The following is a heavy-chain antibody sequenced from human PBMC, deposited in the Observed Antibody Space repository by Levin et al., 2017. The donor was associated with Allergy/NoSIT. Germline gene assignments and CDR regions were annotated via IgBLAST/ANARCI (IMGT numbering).Heavy chain of an antibody. CDR2: ISGGGGTT. J-gene: IGHJ4*02. V-gene: IGHV3-23*01. Sequence: ASVKVSCAASGFTFSGYDMNWVRQAPGKGLEWVSAISGGGGTTYYADSVKGRFTISRDNSKNTLYLQMNSLRDEDTAVYYCAKGAGGDNERVWGQGTLVTVSS. D-gene: IGHD4-17*01. CDR1: GFTFSGYD. CDR3: AKGAGGDNERV.